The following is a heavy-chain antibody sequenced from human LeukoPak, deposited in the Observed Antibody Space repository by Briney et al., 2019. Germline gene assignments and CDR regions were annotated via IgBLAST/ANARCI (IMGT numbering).Heavy chain of an antibody. CDR1: GGSFSGYY. CDR3: ARRCLRNDY. V-gene: IGHV4-34*01. CDR2: INHSGST. J-gene: IGHJ4*02. Sequence: PSETLSLTCAVYGGSFSGYYWSWIRQPPGKGLEWIGEINHSGSTNYNPSLKSRVTISVDTSKNQFSLKLSSVTAADTAVYYCARRCLRNDYWGQGTLVTVSS. D-gene: IGHD4-17*01.